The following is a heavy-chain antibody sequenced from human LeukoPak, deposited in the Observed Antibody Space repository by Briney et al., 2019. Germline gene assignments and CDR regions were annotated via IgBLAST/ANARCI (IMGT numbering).Heavy chain of an antibody. V-gene: IGHV3-30*18. Sequence: PGGSLRLSCAASGFTFRNYDMHWVRQAPGKGLQWVAVISYDGSKKYYVDSVKSRFSISRDSSKNLLFLQMSSLRTEDSAIYYCTEDRAAHYDFWSGYQMDVGGRGSTVTVS. D-gene: IGHD3-3*01. CDR3: TEDRAAHYDFWSGYQMDV. CDR2: ISYDGSKK. J-gene: IGHJ6*02. CDR1: GFTFRNYD.